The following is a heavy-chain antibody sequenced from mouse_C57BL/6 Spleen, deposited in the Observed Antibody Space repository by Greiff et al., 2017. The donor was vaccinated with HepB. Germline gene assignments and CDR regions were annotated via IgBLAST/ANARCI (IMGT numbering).Heavy chain of an antibody. CDR2: IDPSDSYT. J-gene: IGHJ4*01. Sequence: VQLQQSGAELVMPGASVKLSCKASGYTFTSYWMHWVKQRPGQGLEWIGEIDPSDSYTNYNQKFKGKSTLTVDKSSSTAYMQLSSLTSEDSAVYYCASWGYGSSHYAMDYWGQGTSVTVSS. CDR1: GYTFTSYW. CDR3: ASWGYGSSHYAMDY. D-gene: IGHD1-1*01. V-gene: IGHV1-69*01.